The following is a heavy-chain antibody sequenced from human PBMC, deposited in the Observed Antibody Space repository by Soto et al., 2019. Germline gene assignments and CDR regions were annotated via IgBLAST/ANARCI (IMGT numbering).Heavy chain of an antibody. Sequence: ASVKVSCKXSGGNFSSNGISWVRQAPGQGLEWMGGIIPFFGTTNYAHKFRGRVTISADEATSTAFMELSSLRSEDTAVYYCARASDTTWYNWFDPWGQGTLVTVSS. J-gene: IGHJ5*02. V-gene: IGHV1-69*13. CDR3: ARASDTTWYNWFDP. CDR2: IIPFFGTT. D-gene: IGHD2-8*02. CDR1: GGNFSSNG.